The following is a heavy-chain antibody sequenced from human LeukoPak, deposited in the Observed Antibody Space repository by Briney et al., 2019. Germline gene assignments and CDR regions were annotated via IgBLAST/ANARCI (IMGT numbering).Heavy chain of an antibody. J-gene: IGHJ5*02. CDR2: ISGSGGST. D-gene: IGHD6-19*01. CDR3: AKDRLGSGWPNWFDP. V-gene: IGHV3-23*01. Sequence: GGSLRLSCAASGFTFSSYAMSWVRQAPGKGLEWVSAISGSGGSTYYADSVKGRFTISRDNSKNTLYLQMNSLRAEDTAVYYYAKDRLGSGWPNWFDPWGQGTLVTVSS. CDR1: GFTFSSYA.